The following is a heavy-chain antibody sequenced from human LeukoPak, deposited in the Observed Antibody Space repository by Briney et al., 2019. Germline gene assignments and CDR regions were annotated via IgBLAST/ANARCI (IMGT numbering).Heavy chain of an antibody. CDR2: ISGSGGST. Sequence: PGGSLRLSCAASGFTFSSYAMSWVRQAPGKGLEWVSAISGSGGSTYYADSVKGWFTISRDNSKNTLYLQMNSLRAEDTAVYYCAKSIYVVVAASADYWGQGTLVTVSS. CDR1: GFTFSSYA. J-gene: IGHJ4*02. CDR3: AKSIYVVVAASADY. V-gene: IGHV3-23*01. D-gene: IGHD2-15*01.